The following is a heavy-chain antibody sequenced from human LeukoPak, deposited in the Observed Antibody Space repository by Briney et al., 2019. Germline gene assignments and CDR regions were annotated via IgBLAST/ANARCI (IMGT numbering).Heavy chain of an antibody. V-gene: IGHV3-23*01. Sequence: GGSLRLSCAASGFTFSTYAMNWVRQAPGKGLEWVSAISGSTGDTYYADSVKGRFTISRDNSKNTPYLQMNSLRAEDTAVYFCAKDLEVASIAARRSFDYWGQGTLVTVSS. CDR2: ISGSTGDT. CDR1: GFTFSTYA. D-gene: IGHD6-6*01. CDR3: AKDLEVASIAARRSFDY. J-gene: IGHJ4*02.